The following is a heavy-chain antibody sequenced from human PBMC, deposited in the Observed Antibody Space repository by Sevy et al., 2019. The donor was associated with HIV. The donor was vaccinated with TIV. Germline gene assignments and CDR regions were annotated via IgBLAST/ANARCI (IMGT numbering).Heavy chain of an antibody. V-gene: IGHV3-30*14. Sequence: GGSLRLSCAASGFTFSDYSMHWVRQAPGKGLEWVAVISYGGRNYKYNVDSVKGRFTISRDNSKNTLFLQMNSMRAEDSAIYSCARDRGEHLHSAFDSWGQGTLVTVSS. CDR1: GFTFSDYS. CDR3: ARDRGEHLHSAFDS. CDR2: ISYGGRNYK. J-gene: IGHJ4*02. D-gene: IGHD2-15*01.